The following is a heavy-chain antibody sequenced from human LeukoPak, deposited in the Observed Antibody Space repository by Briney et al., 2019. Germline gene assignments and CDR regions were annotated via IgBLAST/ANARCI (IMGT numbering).Heavy chain of an antibody. CDR3: ARAILSDPKYYGMDV. J-gene: IGHJ6*02. CDR1: GFTFSSYS. V-gene: IGHV3-20*04. D-gene: IGHD3-9*01. CDR2: INWNADST. Sequence: PGGSLRLSCAASGFTFSSYSMNWVRQAPGKGLEWVSGINWNADSTGYADSVKGRFTISKDNAKNSLFLQMNSLRAEDTAMYYCARAILSDPKYYGMDVWGQGTTVTVSS.